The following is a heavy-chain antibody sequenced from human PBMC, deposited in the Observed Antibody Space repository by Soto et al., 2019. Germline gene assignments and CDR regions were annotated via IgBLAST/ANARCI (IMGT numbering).Heavy chain of an antibody. Sequence: QVPLVESGGGVVQPGRSLSLSCAASGFTLSSYELQWVRQARGKGLEWVAVISNDGSSQYYADSVKGRVTISRDNSKNTLYLEMDSLSADDTAVYFCAKDVKLIVSSVYYYYGMDVWGLGTTVTVSS. CDR3: AKDVKLIVSSVYYYYGMDV. CDR2: ISNDGSSQ. D-gene: IGHD2-21*01. CDR1: GFTLSSYE. J-gene: IGHJ6*02. V-gene: IGHV3-30*18.